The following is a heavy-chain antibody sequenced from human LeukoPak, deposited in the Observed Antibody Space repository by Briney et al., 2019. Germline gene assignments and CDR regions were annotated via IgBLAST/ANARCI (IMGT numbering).Heavy chain of an antibody. V-gene: IGHV4-34*01. J-gene: IGHJ6*04. D-gene: IGHD3-10*01. CDR3: AKWGGSGSSYYYYYYGMNV. Sequence: SETLSLTCAVYGGSFSGYYWSWIRQPPGKGLEWIGEINHSGSTSYNPSLKSRVTISVDTSKNQFSLKLSSVTAADTAVYYCAKWGGSGSSYYYYYYGMNVWGKGTTVTVSS. CDR2: INHSGST. CDR1: GGSFSGYY.